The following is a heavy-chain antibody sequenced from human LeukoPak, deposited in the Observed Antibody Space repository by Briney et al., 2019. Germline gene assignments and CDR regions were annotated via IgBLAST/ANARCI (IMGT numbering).Heavy chain of an antibody. J-gene: IGHJ4*02. CDR3: ARDAYSGYDFDY. Sequence: GGSLRLSCAASGSTFSSYEMNWVRQAPGKGLEWVSYISSSGSTIYYADSVKGRFTISRDNAKNSLYLQMNNLRAEDTAVYYCARDAYSGYDFDYWGQGTLVTVSS. D-gene: IGHD5-12*01. CDR1: GSTFSSYE. V-gene: IGHV3-48*03. CDR2: ISSSGSTI.